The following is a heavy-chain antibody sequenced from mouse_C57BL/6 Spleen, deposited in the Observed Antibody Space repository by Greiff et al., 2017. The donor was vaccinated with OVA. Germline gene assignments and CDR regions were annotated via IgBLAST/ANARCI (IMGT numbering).Heavy chain of an antibody. D-gene: IGHD1-1*01. Sequence: QVQLQQPGAELVKPGASVKLSCKASGYTFTSYWMHWVKQRPGQGLEWIGMIHPNSGSTNYNEKFKSKATLTVDKSSSTAYMQLRSLTSEYSAVYYCAKGPLRPYYFDYWGQGTTLTVSS. CDR2: IHPNSGST. CDR1: GYTFTSYW. V-gene: IGHV1-64*01. J-gene: IGHJ2*01. CDR3: AKGPLRPYYFDY.